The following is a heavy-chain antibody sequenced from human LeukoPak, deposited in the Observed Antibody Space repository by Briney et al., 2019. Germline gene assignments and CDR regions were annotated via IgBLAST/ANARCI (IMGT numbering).Heavy chain of an antibody. J-gene: IGHJ4*02. CDR2: ISYDGSNK. V-gene: IGHV3-30*04. D-gene: IGHD6-19*01. Sequence: GRSLRLSWAASGFTFSNYAMSWVRQAPGKGLEWVAVISYDGSNKYYADSVKGRFTISRDNSKNTLHLQMNSLRGEDTAVYYCARPSYSSGWSFFDYWGQGTLVIVSS. CDR3: ARPSYSSGWSFFDY. CDR1: GFTFSNYA.